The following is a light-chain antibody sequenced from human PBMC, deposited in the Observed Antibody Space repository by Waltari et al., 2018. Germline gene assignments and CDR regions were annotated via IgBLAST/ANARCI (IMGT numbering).Light chain of an antibody. CDR1: QSLLYNSNDKNY. CDR2: LAS. CDR3: QQYYSRRT. Sequence: DIVMTQSPDSLAVSLGERVTINCKSSQSLLYNSNDKNYLAWYQQKPGQPPILLFYLASTRHSGVPDRCGGSGSATDFPLTSSSLQAEDVAVYYSQQYYSRRTFGQGTRVEIK. V-gene: IGKV4-1*01. J-gene: IGKJ1*01.